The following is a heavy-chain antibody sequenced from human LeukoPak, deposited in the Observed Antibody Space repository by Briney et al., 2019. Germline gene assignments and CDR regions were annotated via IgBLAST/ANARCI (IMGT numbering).Heavy chain of an antibody. V-gene: IGHV4-59*08. D-gene: IGHD6-19*01. CDR2: TYYSGST. J-gene: IGHJ4*02. CDR1: GASVSTYY. Sequence: SETLSLTCTVSGASVSTYYWSWIRQPPGRGLEWIGYTYYSGSTKYNPSLTSRVTISLDTSKNQFSLKLNSVTAADTAVCYCARSYNNGYYEDYWGQGTLVTVS. CDR3: ARSYNNGYYEDY.